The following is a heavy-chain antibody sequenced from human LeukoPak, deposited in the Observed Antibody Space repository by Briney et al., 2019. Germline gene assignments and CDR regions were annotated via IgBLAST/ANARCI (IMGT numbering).Heavy chain of an antibody. CDR2: INWDGGST. J-gene: IGHJ4*02. V-gene: IGHV3-43D*03. CDR1: GFTFDDYA. Sequence: PGGSLRLSCAASGFTFDDYAMHWVRQAPGKGLEWVSLINWDGGSTYYADSVKGRFTISRDNSKDSLYLQMNSLRAEDTALYYCAKDSDYYGSGSNFDYWGQGTLVTVSS. D-gene: IGHD3-10*01. CDR3: AKDSDYYGSGSNFDY.